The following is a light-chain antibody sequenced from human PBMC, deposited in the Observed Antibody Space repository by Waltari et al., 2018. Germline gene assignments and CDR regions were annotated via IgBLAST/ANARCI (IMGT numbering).Light chain of an antibody. Sequence: SYVLTQPPSVTGGPGQTARIPSGGTSTGSRSVHWYQQKPGQAPVMVGFDDSARPSGIPERFSGSKSGNTATLTINRVEDGDEADYYCQVWESSSDHIYVFGTGTKVTVL. CDR2: DDS. J-gene: IGLJ1*01. CDR3: QVWESSSDHIYV. V-gene: IGLV3-21*02. CDR1: STGSRS.